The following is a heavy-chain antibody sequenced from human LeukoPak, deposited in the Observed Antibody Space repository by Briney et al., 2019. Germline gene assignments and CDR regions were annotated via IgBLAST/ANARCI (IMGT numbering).Heavy chain of an antibody. J-gene: IGHJ6*03. V-gene: IGHV1-69*05. D-gene: IGHD6-13*01. CDR3: ARDPVAAAGTRKNNLYYYYYMDV. CDR1: GGTFSSYA. CDR2: IIPIFGTA. Sequence: GSSVKVSCKASGGTFSSYAISWVRQAPGQGLEWMGGIIPIFGTANYAQKFQGRVTITTDESTSTAYMELSSLRSEDTAVYYCARDPVAAAGTRKNNLYYYYYMDVWGKGTTVTVSS.